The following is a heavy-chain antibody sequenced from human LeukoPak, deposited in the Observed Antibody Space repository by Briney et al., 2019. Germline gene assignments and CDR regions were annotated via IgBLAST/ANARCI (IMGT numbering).Heavy chain of an antibody. D-gene: IGHD3-22*01. CDR1: GYIFTNYA. CDR3: AREEYYDTSASTNFDY. J-gene: IGHJ4*02. Sequence: ASVKVSCKASGYIFTNYAINWVRQAPGQGLEWMGCINTNTGKPTYAQGFTGRFVFSLDTSVSTAYLQISGLKAQDTAFYYCAREEYYDTSASTNFDYWGQGTLVTVSS. V-gene: IGHV7-4-1*02. CDR2: INTNTGKP.